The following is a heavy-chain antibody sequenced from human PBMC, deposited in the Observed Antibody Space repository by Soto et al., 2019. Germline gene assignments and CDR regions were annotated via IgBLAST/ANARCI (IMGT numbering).Heavy chain of an antibody. CDR2: ISAYNGNT. Sequence: QVQLVQSGAEVKKPGASVKVSCKASGYTFTSYGISWVRQAPGQGLEGMGWISAYNGNTNYAQKLQGRVTMTKDTPTITAHRELRSQRSDDTAVSYCERESEHLCSSTSCVYCPNYYYYGMDVWGQLTTVTVSS. CDR1: GYTFTSYG. D-gene: IGHD2-2*01. V-gene: IGHV1-18*01. CDR3: ERESEHLCSSTSCVYCPNYYYYGMDV. J-gene: IGHJ6*02.